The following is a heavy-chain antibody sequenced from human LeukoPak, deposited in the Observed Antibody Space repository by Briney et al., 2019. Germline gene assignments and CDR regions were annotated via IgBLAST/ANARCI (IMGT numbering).Heavy chain of an antibody. CDR1: GGTFSSYA. CDR3: ARAEIVVVPAAMVHYYYGMDV. CDR2: IIPIFGTA. D-gene: IGHD2-2*01. V-gene: IGHV1-69*13. Sequence: SVKVSCKASGGTFSSYAISWVRQAPGQGLEWMGGIIPIFGTANYAQKFQGRVTITADESTSTAYMELSSLRSEDTAEYYCARAEIVVVPAAMVHYYYGMDVWGQGTTVTVSS. J-gene: IGHJ6*02.